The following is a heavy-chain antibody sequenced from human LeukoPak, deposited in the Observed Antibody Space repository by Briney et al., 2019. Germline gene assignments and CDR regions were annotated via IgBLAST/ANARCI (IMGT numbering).Heavy chain of an antibody. J-gene: IGHJ4*02. V-gene: IGHV3-64D*06. CDR3: VKDTRDTRDDY. D-gene: IGHD5-24*01. CDR1: EFISTDYT. CDR2: ITNYGDAT. Sequence: PGETLRLTWSASEFISTDYTIHWARQAPGKEQEYVSAITNYGDATYYADSVKGRFTISRDNSKNTVWLQMSSLRPEDTAVYYCVKDTRDTRDDYWGQGTLVTVSS.